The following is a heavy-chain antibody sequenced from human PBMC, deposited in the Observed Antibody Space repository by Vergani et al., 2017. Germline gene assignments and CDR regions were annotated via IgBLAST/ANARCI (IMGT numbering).Heavy chain of an antibody. V-gene: IGHV4-31*03. CDR1: GGSISSGSYY. CDR3: ARAQLELRWSYYYMDV. CDR2: IYYSGST. J-gene: IGHJ6*03. D-gene: IGHD1-7*01. Sequence: QVQLQESGPGLVKPSQTLSLTCTVSGGSISSGSYYWSWIRQHPGKGLEWIGYIYYSGSTYYNPSLKSRVTISVDTSKNQFSLKLSSVTAADTAVYYCARAQLELRWSYYYMDVWGKGTTVTVSS.